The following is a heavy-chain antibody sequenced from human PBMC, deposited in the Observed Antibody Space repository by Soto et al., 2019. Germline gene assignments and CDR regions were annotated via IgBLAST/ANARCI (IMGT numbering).Heavy chain of an antibody. CDR1: GGSISSGGYY. Sequence: SETLSLTCTVSGGSISSGGYYWSWIRQHPGKGLEWIGYIYYSGSTYYNPSLKSRVTISVDTSKNQFSLKLSSVTAADTAVYYCARRPTVTDYYMDVWGKGTTLTVSS. V-gene: IGHV4-31*03. CDR3: ARRPTVTDYYMDV. CDR2: IYYSGST. J-gene: IGHJ6*03. D-gene: IGHD4-4*01.